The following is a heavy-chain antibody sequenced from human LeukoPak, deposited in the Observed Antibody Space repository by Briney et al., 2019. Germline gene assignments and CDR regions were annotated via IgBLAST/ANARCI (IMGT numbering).Heavy chain of an antibody. Sequence: SETLSLTCAVSGYSISSGYYWGWIRQPPGKGLEWIRSIYHSGSTYYNPSLKSRVTISVDTSKNQFSLKLSSVTAADTAVYYCARHRSLDRGTTVLDYWGQGTLVTVSS. J-gene: IGHJ4*02. D-gene: IGHD1-14*01. CDR2: IYHSGST. CDR1: GYSISSGYY. V-gene: IGHV4-38-2*01. CDR3: ARHRSLDRGTTVLDY.